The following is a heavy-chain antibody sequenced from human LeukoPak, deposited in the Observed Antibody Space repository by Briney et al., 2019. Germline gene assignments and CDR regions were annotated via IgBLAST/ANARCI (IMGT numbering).Heavy chain of an antibody. Sequence: VVLSYDVSNKYYADSVTGRFTISRDNSKITLYLQMNSLRAEDTAVYYCAKAGEEWELLDYWGQGTLVTVSS. J-gene: IGHJ4*02. V-gene: IGHV3-33*06. CDR2: LSYDVSNK. D-gene: IGHD1-26*01. CDR3: AKAGEEWELLDY.